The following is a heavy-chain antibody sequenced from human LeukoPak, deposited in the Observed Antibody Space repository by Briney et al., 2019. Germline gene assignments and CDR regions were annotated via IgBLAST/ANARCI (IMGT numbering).Heavy chain of an antibody. Sequence: SGTLSLTCGVSGGSITTTNYWSWVRQSPGRGLEWIGEISLSGYTGFNPSLRGRVTMSLDESKNHLSLTLTSVTAADTAIYYCAGGRDFLSGYLPAPGYWGQGSLVTVSS. J-gene: IGHJ4*02. D-gene: IGHD3-3*01. CDR3: AGGRDFLSGYLPAPGY. CDR2: ISLSGYT. V-gene: IGHV4-4*02. CDR1: GGSITTTNY.